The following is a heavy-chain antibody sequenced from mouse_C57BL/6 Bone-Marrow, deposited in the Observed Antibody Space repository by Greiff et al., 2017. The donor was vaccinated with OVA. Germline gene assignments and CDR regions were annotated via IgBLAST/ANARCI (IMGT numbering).Heavy chain of an antibody. CDR2: INPGSGGT. CDR1: GYAFTNYL. Sequence: QVQLQQSGAELVRPGTSVKVSCKASGYAFTNYLIEWVKQRPGQGLEWIGVINPGSGGTNYNEKFKGKATLTADKSSSTAYMQLSSLTSEDSAVYFGARWISGTRNYFDYWGQGTTLTVSS. D-gene: IGHD4-1*01. CDR3: ARWISGTRNYFDY. V-gene: IGHV1-54*01. J-gene: IGHJ2*01.